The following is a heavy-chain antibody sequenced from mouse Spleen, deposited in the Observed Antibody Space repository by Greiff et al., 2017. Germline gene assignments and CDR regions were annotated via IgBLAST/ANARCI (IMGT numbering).Heavy chain of an antibody. CDR3: ARRGDYDGGFDY. J-gene: IGHJ2*01. Sequence: EVHLVESGGGLVQPGGSLKLSCATSGFTFSDYYMYWVRQTPEKRLEWVAYISNGGGSTYYPDTVKGRFTISRDNAKNTLYLQMSRLKSEDTAMYYCARRGDYDGGFDYWGQGTTLTVSS. CDR2: ISNGGGST. CDR1: GFTFSDYY. V-gene: IGHV5-12*02. D-gene: IGHD2-4*01.